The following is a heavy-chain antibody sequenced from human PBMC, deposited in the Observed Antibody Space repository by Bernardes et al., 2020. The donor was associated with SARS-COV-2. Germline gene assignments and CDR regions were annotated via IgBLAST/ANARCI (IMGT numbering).Heavy chain of an antibody. J-gene: IGHJ4*02. D-gene: IGHD2-21*01. CDR3: ARGDPVVVSAIGY. CDR1: GFTVSSNY. V-gene: IGHV3-53*01. CDR2: IYRGGST. Sequence: GGSLRLSCAASGFTVSSNYMSWVRQAPGKGLEWVSVIYRGGSTYYADSVKGRFTISRDNSKNTPYLQMNSLGAEDTAVYYWARGDPVVVSAIGYGGQGTRVTVSS.